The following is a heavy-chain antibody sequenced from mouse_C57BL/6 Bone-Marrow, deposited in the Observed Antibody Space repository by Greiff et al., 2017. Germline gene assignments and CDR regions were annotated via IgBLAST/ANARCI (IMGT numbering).Heavy chain of an antibody. CDR2: IDPSDSYT. CDR3: ARWVY. J-gene: IGHJ3*01. CDR1: GYTFTSYW. Sequence: QVQLQQPGAELVRPGTSVKLSCKASGYTFTSYWMHWVKQRPGQGLEWIGVIDPSDSYTNYNQKFKGKATLTVDTSSSTAYMQLSSLTSEASAVYYCARWVYWGQGTLVTVSA. V-gene: IGHV1-59*01.